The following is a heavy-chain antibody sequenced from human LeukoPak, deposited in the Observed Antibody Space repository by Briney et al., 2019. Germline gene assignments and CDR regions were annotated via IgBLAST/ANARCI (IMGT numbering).Heavy chain of an antibody. D-gene: IGHD6-19*01. CDR1: GYTFTGYY. CDR3: ARRYSSGWYDAEYFQH. J-gene: IGHJ1*01. V-gene: IGHV1-2*02. CDR2: INPNSGGT. Sequence: GASVKVSCKASGYTFTGYYMHWVRQAPGQGLEWMGWINPNSGGTNYAQKFQGRVTMTRDTSISTAYMELSRLRSGDTAVYYCARRYSSGWYDAEYFQHWGQGTLVTVSS.